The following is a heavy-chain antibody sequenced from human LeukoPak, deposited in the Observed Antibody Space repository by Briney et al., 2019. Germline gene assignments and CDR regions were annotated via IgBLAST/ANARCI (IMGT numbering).Heavy chain of an antibody. V-gene: IGHV4-39*07. CDR1: GGSISSTSYY. Sequence: PSETLSLTCTVSGGSISSTSYYWGWIRQPPGKGLEWIGTFYYSVNTYYNPSLQSRVTISGDTSKNQISLKLSSVTAADTAVYYCARTNAPYYYYYYMDVWGKGTTVTVSS. J-gene: IGHJ6*03. CDR2: FYYSVNT. CDR3: ARTNAPYYYYYYMDV.